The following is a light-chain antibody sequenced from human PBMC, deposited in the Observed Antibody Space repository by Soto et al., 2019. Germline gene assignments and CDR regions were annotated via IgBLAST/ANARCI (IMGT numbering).Light chain of an antibody. CDR3: QAWDTSTVV. V-gene: IGLV3-1*01. Sequence: SYELTQPPSVSVSPGQTASITCSGDKLGDKYASWYQLKPGQSPVLVIYQDTKRPSGIPERFSGSNSGTTATLSISGTQAMDEADYHCQAWDTSTVVFGGGTKLTVL. CDR1: KLGDKY. J-gene: IGLJ2*01. CDR2: QDT.